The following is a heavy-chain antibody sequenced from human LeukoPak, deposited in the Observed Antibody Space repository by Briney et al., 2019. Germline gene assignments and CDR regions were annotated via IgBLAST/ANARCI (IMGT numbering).Heavy chain of an antibody. CDR1: GGPFRGFF. D-gene: IGHD4-23*01. CDR3: ARGIFCGGRNQYIWFDL. CDR2: VSHSGSS. J-gene: IGHJ5*02. V-gene: IGHV4-34*01. Sequence: SSQTLSLTCAVYGGPFRGFFWSWIRQAPGKGLEWIGEVSHSGSSNYNPSLRSRISISLDTSKSQFSLKLTSVTAADSAVYYCARGIFCGGRNQYIWFDLWGQGTLVSVS.